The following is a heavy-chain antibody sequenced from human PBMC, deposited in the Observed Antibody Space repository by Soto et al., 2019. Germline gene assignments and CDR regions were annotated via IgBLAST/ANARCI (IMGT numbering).Heavy chain of an antibody. V-gene: IGHV4-4*02. CDR2: IFQSGST. D-gene: IGHD6-13*01. CDR1: GGTIRSPDW. CDR3: ARGRGRYSSGWSWFDP. J-gene: IGHJ5*02. Sequence: PSETLSLTCGVSGGTIRSPDWWTWVRQPPGKGLEWIGEIFQSGSTNYTPSLESRVTISVDKSKNQFSLTSTSVTAADTAVYFCARGRGRYSSGWSWFDPWGQGILVTVSS.